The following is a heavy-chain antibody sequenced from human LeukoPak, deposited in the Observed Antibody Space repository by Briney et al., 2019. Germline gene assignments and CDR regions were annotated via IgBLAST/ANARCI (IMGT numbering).Heavy chain of an antibody. CDR1: GFTFSGYW. J-gene: IGHJ4*02. CDR3: VRGRTVTTYFDS. V-gene: IGHV3-74*01. D-gene: IGHD4-17*01. Sequence: PGGSLRLSCAASGFTFSGYWMNWVRQAPGRGPVWVSHINNDGSRTTYAASVKGRFTISRDNPKKNVHLQMNCLRDEDTAIYYCVRGRTVTTYFDSWGQGTLVTVSS. CDR2: INNDGSRT.